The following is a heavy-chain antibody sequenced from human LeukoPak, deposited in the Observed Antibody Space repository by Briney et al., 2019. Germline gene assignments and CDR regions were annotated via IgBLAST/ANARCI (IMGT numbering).Heavy chain of an antibody. CDR3: ARDYDWGFDY. D-gene: IGHD7-27*01. CDR1: GFTFSSYS. Sequence: GGSLRLSCAASGFTFSSYSMNWVRQAPGKGLEWVSYISSTGAIHYADSVKGRFTISRDNAKDSLYLEMNTLRAEDTAVYYCARDYDWGFDYWGQGTLVTVSS. CDR2: ISSTGAI. J-gene: IGHJ4*02. V-gene: IGHV3-48*04.